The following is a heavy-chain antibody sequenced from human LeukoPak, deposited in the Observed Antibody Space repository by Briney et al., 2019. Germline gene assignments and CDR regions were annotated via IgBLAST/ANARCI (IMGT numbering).Heavy chain of an antibody. CDR2: INDDGSTT. V-gene: IGHV3-74*01. CDR1: GFTFRSYW. CDR3: ARGLFYAFDF. J-gene: IGHJ3*01. Sequence: GGSLRLSCAASGFTFRSYWMHWVRQAPGKGLVWVSHINDDGSTTDSADSVKGRFTISRDNAKNTLFLQMNSLRAEDTAVYYCARGLFYAFDFRGQGTMVTVSS. D-gene: IGHD2-21*02.